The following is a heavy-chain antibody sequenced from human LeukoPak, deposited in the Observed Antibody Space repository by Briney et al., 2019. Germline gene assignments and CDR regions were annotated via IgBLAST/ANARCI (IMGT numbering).Heavy chain of an antibody. Sequence: GGSLRLSCAASGFTFSSYAMNWVRQAPGKGLEWVSAISGSGGNTYYADSVKGRFTISRDNSKNTLSLQMNSLRAEDTAVYFCSKSVGYCSSSNCYTAFDIWGQGTMVTVSS. CDR2: ISGSGGNT. D-gene: IGHD2-2*01. CDR3: SKSVGYCSSSNCYTAFDI. V-gene: IGHV3-23*01. J-gene: IGHJ3*02. CDR1: GFTFSSYA.